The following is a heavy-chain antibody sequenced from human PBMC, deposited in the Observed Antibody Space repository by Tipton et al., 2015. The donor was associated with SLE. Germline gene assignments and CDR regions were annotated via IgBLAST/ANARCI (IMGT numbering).Heavy chain of an antibody. V-gene: IGHV4-34*01. CDR1: GGSFSGYY. D-gene: IGHD3-16*01. J-gene: IGHJ3*01. CDR3: ARGGGKRGRAFDL. CDR2: INHSGST. Sequence: LRLSCAVYGGSFSGYYWSWIRQPPGKGLEWVGEINHSGSTNYNPSLKSRVTISVDTSKNQFSLKLSSVTAADTAVYYCARGGGKRGRAFDLWGQGTMVPVSS.